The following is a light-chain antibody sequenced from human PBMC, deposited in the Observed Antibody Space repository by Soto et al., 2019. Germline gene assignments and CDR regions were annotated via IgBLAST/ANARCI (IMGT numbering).Light chain of an antibody. V-gene: IGLV2-8*01. CDR3: SSYAGSNNFVV. Sequence: QSALTQPPSASGSPGQSVTISCTGTSSDVGGYNFVSWYQQHPGKAPKLMIYEVSKRPSGVPDRFSGSKSGNTASLTVSGLQAEDGGDYYCSSYAGSNNFVVFGGGTKLTVL. CDR2: EVS. CDR1: SSDVGGYNF. J-gene: IGLJ2*01.